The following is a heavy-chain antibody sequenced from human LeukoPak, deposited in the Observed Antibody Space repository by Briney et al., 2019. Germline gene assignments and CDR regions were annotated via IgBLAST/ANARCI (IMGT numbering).Heavy chain of an antibody. CDR1: GFTFSDYN. CDR2: MSRSGDII. CDR3: ARDVYCVSGSPRLDY. D-gene: IGHD3-10*01. J-gene: IGHJ4*02. V-gene: IGHV3-48*01. Sequence: GGSLRLSCAASGFTFSDYNMNWVRQVPGKGLESVSYMSRSGDIIYYADSVKGRFTISRDNAKNSLSLQMNSLRAEDTAVYYCARDVYCVSGSPRLDYWGQGTLVTVSS.